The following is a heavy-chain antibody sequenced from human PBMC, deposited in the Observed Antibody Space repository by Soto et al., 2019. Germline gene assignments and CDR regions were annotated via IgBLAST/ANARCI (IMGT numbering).Heavy chain of an antibody. J-gene: IGHJ1*01. D-gene: IGHD3-16*02. CDR2: IYYSGGT. CDR3: AILLEFSLYFGPYHVDS. CDR1: GSSSSGSSYY. Sequence: LQLQESGPGLVKPSETLSLTCTVSGSSSSGSSYYWGWIRQPPGKGLEWFGNIYYSGGTYYNPYLQSRVTFAPDTSKNQCSLNLISVTAAGTAVYYCAILLEFSLYFGPYHVDSWGQGVLVTVSS. V-gene: IGHV4-39*01.